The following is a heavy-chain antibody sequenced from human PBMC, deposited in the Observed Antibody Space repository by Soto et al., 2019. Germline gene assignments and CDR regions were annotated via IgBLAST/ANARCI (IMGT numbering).Heavy chain of an antibody. CDR2: ISGSGGST. Sequence: GGSLRLSCAASGFTFSSYAMSWVRQAPGKGLEWVSAISGSGGSTYYADSVKGRFSISRDNSKNTLYLQMNSLGAEDTAVYYCAKKPLGGYCSGGSCYKRYFQHWGQGTLVTVSS. CDR1: GFTFSSYA. D-gene: IGHD2-15*01. J-gene: IGHJ1*01. CDR3: AKKPLGGYCSGGSCYKRYFQH. V-gene: IGHV3-23*01.